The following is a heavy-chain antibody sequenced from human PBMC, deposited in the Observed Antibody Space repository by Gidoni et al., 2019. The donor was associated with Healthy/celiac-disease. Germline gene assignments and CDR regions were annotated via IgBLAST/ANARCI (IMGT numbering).Heavy chain of an antibody. CDR2: INHSRST. Sequence: QVQRQQWGAGLLKPAETVDLTGAVYGGSFSWYDWSWIRQPPGKGLEWNGEINHSRSTNYNPSLKSRVTISVDPSKNPFSLKLTSLPASDTAVYYCARAKKYSSSPPPRSHWFDPWGQGTLVTVSS. CDR3: ARAKKYSSSPPPRSHWFDP. CDR1: GGSFSWYD. V-gene: IGHV4-34*01. J-gene: IGHJ5*02. D-gene: IGHD6-6*01.